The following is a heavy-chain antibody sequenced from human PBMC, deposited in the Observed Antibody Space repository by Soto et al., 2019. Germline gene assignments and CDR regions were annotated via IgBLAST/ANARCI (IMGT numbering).Heavy chain of an antibody. V-gene: IGHV3-33*01. J-gene: IGHJ5*02. CDR2: IWYDGSNK. Sequence: QVQLVESGGGVVQPGRSLRLSCAASGFTFSSYGIRWVRQAPGKGLEWVAVIWYDGSNKYYADSVKGRFTISRDNSKNTLYLQMNSLRAEDTAVYYCARMTAKYNWFDPWGQGTLVTVSS. CDR1: GFTFSSYG. CDR3: ARMTAKYNWFDP. D-gene: IGHD2-21*02.